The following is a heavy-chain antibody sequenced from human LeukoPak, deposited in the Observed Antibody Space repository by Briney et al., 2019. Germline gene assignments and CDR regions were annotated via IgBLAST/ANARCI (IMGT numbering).Heavy chain of an antibody. J-gene: IGHJ4*02. V-gene: IGHV3-23*01. CDR3: AKAPVTTCRGAYCYPFDY. CDR1: GFTFSTYT. D-gene: IGHD2-21*01. CDR2: ISDSGNT. Sequence: GGSLRLSCAASGFTFSTYTMNWVRQAPGKGLEWVSAISDSGNTYHADSVKGRFTISRDSSKNTLFLQMNRLRPEDAAVYYCAKAPVTTCRGAYCYPFDYWGQGTLVTVSS.